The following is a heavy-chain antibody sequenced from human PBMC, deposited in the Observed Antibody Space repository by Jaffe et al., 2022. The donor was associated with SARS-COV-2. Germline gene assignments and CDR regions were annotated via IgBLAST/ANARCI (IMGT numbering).Heavy chain of an antibody. V-gene: IGHV3-48*02. D-gene: IGHD1-1*01. CDR2: ISRSSRAI. CDR1: GFTFSDSD. J-gene: IGHJ6*02. Sequence: EVQLVESGGGLVQPGGSLRLSCAASGFTFSDSDMNWVRQAPGKGLEWISYISRSSRAIYYADSVKGRFTISRDNARSSLYLQMNSLRDEDTAVYYCARDRHNKARLGGMDVWGQGTTVTVSS. CDR3: ARDRHNKARLGGMDV.